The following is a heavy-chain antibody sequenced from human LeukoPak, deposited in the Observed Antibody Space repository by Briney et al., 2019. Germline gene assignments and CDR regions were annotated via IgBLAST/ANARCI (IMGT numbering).Heavy chain of an antibody. V-gene: IGHV1-46*01. D-gene: IGHD2-2*01. J-gene: IGHJ6*02. CDR3: ARDRGCSSTSCPLNYGMDV. Sequence: ASVKVSCKASGFTFTSYYMHWVRQAPGQGLEWMGIINPSGGSTSYAQKFQGRVTMTRDTSTSTVYMELSSLRSEDTAVYYCARDRGCSSTSCPLNYGMDVWGQGTTVTVSS. CDR1: GFTFTSYY. CDR2: INPSGGST.